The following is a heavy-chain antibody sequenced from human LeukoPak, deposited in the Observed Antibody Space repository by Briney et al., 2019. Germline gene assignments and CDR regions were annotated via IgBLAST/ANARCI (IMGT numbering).Heavy chain of an antibody. CDR2: ISSGGST. CDR1: GFTVSSNY. J-gene: IGHJ4*02. V-gene: IGHV3-53*01. Sequence: GGSLRLSCAASGFTVSSNYMSWVRQAPGKGLEWVSVISSGGSTYYADSVKGRFTISRDNSKNTLYLQMNSLRAEDTAVYYCARDDYGDYGFDYWGQGTLVTVSS. D-gene: IGHD4-17*01. CDR3: ARDDYGDYGFDY.